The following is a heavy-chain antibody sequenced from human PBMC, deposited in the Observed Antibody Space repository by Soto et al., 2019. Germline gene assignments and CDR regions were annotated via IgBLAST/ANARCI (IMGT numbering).Heavy chain of an antibody. CDR1: GYTFTSQN. D-gene: IGHD3-22*01. V-gene: IGHV1-46*01. J-gene: IGHJ4*02. CDR2: INPSIGTT. Sequence: GASVKVSCKASGYTFTSQNMHWVRQAPGQGLEWMGVINPSIGTTTYAQKFQGRVTMTSDTSTSSVYMEVSSLRSEDTAVYYCASAGPYYDSSAYYFAYWGQGTLVTVSS. CDR3: ASAGPYYDSSAYYFAY.